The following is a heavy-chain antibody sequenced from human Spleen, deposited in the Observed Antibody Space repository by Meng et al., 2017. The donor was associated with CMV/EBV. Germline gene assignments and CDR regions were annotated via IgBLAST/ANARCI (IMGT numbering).Heavy chain of an antibody. CDR3: ARGSGGVGATGGYNWFDP. CDR2: INPKSGDT. Sequence: ASVKVSCKASGYTFTSYGISWVRQAPGQGLEWMGWINPKSGDTNYAQKFQGRVTMTRDTSITTAYMELSRLKSDDTAVYYCARGSGGVGATGGYNWFDPWGQGTLVTVSS. D-gene: IGHD1-26*01. V-gene: IGHV1-2*02. CDR1: GYTFTSYG. J-gene: IGHJ5*02.